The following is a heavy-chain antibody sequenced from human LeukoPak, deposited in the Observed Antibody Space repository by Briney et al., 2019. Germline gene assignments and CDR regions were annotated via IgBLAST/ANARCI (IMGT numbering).Heavy chain of an antibody. D-gene: IGHD5-24*01. J-gene: IGHJ4*02. V-gene: IGHV4-34*01. CDR3: ARGRHHNQEIATIYYFDY. CDR2: MKNCEST. CDR1: GGSLRGYY. Sequence: SETLSLMCAVYGGSLRGYYWRWLRQPTGKGLEWLGEMKNCESTNHNPSLKSRVTISVDSSKDQFSLKLSSVTAADTAVYYCARGRHHNQEIATIYYFDYWGQGTLVSVSS.